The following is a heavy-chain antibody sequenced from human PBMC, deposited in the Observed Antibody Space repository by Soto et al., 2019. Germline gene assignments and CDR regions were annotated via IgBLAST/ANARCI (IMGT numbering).Heavy chain of an antibody. CDR2: ISDDRSTA. CDR3: ARGPRVSSTGTGAH. V-gene: IGHV3-74*01. D-gene: IGHD1-1*01. Sequence: GGSLRLSCAVSGFTFSAYWMHWVRQVPGKGLTWVSRISDDRSTATYADSVKGRFVISRDNAKNSLYLEMNTLRVDDSGLYYCARGPRVSSTGTGAHWGRGTLVTVSS. J-gene: IGHJ4*02. CDR1: GFTFSAYW.